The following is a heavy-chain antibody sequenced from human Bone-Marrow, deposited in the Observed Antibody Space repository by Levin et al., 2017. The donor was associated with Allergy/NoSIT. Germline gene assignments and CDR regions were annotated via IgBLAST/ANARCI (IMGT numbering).Heavy chain of an antibody. CDR1: GGSVSINTFY. CDR2: IYYSGTA. Sequence: PSETLSLTCTVSGGSVSINTFYWSWLRQPPGKGLEWIGYIYYSGTANYSPSLRGRVTISLDTSRNMFSLNLTSVTAADTAIYYCARDDYDVGVDPWGQGILVTVSS. V-gene: IGHV4-61*01. D-gene: IGHD3-10*02. CDR3: ARDDYDVGVDP. J-gene: IGHJ5*02.